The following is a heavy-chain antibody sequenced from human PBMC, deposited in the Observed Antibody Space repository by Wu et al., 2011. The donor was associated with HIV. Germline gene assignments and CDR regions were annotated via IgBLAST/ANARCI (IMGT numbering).Heavy chain of an antibody. CDR3: ARDWGXTVVVYLLDS. CDR1: GYTFSGYY. Sequence: VQLVQSGAEVKRPGASVKVSCKASGYTFSGYYIHWVRQAPGQGLEWVGWINPNSGATQCAKKFQDRVTMTRDTTNNTAYLELNRLISDDTATYYCARDWGXTVVVYLLDSWGQGTPVTVSS. CDR2: INPNSGAT. J-gene: IGHJ5*01. D-gene: IGHD2-8*02. V-gene: IGHV1-2*02.